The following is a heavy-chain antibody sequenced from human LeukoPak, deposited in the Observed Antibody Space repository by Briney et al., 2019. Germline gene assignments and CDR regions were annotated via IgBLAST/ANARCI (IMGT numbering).Heavy chain of an antibody. V-gene: IGHV3-30*18. CDR1: GFTFSSYG. Sequence: GGSLRLSCAASGFTFSSYGMHWVRQAPGKGLEWMAVISYDGSNKYYADSVKGRFTISRDNSKNTLYLQMNSLRAEDTAVYYCAKEGREVTVGGLDYWGQGTLVTVSS. J-gene: IGHJ4*02. CDR2: ISYDGSNK. D-gene: IGHD2-15*01. CDR3: AKEGREVTVGGLDY.